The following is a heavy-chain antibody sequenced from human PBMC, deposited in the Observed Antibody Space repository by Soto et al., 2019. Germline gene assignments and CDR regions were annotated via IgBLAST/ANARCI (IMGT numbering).Heavy chain of an antibody. Sequence: GASVKVSCKASGGTFSSYAISWVRQAPGQRLEWMGWINAGNGNTKYSQKFQGRVTITRDTSASTAYMELSSLRSEDTAVYYCARATTKYYDYVWGSYRQKEYYYYYGMEVWGQGTTVTVSS. D-gene: IGHD3-16*02. CDR3: ARATTKYYDYVWGSYRQKEYYYYYGMEV. J-gene: IGHJ6*02. CDR1: GGTFSSYA. CDR2: INAGNGNT. V-gene: IGHV1-3*01.